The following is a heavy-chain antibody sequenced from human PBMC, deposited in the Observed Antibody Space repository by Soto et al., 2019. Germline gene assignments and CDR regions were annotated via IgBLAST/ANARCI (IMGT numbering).Heavy chain of an antibody. CDR1: GGTISTYA. CDR2: SIPMFGTA. Sequence: QVQLVQSGAEVKKPESSVKVSCKAPGGTISTYAISWVLQAPGQGLEWMGGSIPMFGTANYPQRFQDRVTLTADESTNTVYMELSSVRSEDTAVYFCASGIQLWLRRINNGYSGWGQGTLVTVSS. D-gene: IGHD5-18*01. CDR3: ASGIQLWLRRINNGYSG. J-gene: IGHJ4*02. V-gene: IGHV1-69*12.